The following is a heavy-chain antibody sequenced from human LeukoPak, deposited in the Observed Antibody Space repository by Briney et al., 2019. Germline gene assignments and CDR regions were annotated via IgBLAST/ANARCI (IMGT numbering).Heavy chain of an antibody. Sequence: GGSLRLSCAASGFTFSSYAMSWVRQAPGKGLEWVANIKQDGSEKYYVDSVKGRFTISRDNAKNSLYLQMNSLRAEDTAVYYCARDSPPYYDFWSGYYGMDVWGKGTTVTVSS. V-gene: IGHV3-7*01. J-gene: IGHJ6*03. D-gene: IGHD3-3*01. CDR3: ARDSPPYYDFWSGYYGMDV. CDR1: GFTFSSYA. CDR2: IKQDGSEK.